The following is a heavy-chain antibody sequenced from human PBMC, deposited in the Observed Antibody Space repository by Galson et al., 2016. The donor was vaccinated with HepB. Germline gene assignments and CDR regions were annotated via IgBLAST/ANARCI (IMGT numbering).Heavy chain of an antibody. CDR1: GFTLNSFA. Sequence: SLRLSCAASGFTLNSFAMSWVRQAPGKGLEWVSAINGGSAHYADSVQGRFTIPRDTSKNTLYLEMNSLRAEDTAIYYCARAFRYGTGWYGRNDCWGQGTLVTVSS. CDR3: ARAFRYGTGWYGRNDC. V-gene: IGHV3-23*01. CDR2: INGGSA. J-gene: IGHJ4*02. D-gene: IGHD6-19*01.